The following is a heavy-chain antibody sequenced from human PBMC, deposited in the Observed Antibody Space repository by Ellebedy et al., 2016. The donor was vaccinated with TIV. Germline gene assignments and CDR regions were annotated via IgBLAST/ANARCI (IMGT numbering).Heavy chain of an antibody. V-gene: IGHV3-48*01. D-gene: IGHD3-9*01. CDR3: ARGETGSFRI. CDR2: ISSSSYNM. Sequence: GESLKISCAASGFSFGSYSMNWVRQVPGKGLEWVSYISSSSYNMYYADSVKGRFTISRDNAQNSLSLQMNSLRVEDTAVYYCARGETGSFRIWGQGTLVIVSS. CDR1: GFSFGSYS. J-gene: IGHJ4*02.